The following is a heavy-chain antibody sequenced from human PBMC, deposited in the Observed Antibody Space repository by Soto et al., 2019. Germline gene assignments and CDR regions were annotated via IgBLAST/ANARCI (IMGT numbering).Heavy chain of an antibody. J-gene: IGHJ4*02. CDR1: GYTLTSYG. CDR2: ISAYNGNT. CDR3: ARGSSKRELRDSEGFY. V-gene: IGHV1-18*01. Sequence: GASVKVSCKASGYTLTSYGISWVRQAPGQGLEWMGWISAYNGNTNYAQKLQGRVTMTTDTSTSTAYMELRSLRSDDTAVYYHARGSSKRELRDSEGFYCGQGNLVTVSS. D-gene: IGHD1-7*01.